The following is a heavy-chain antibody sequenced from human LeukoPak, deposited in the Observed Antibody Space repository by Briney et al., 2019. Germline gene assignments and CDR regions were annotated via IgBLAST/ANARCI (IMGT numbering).Heavy chain of an antibody. Sequence: ASVKVSCKTSGYTFTSYGITWVRQAPGQGLEWMGWVSAYADNTNYVQKTQGRVTMTTDTSTGTAYMELRSLRSDDTAVYYCARDCIGCHGFDYWGQGTLVTVSS. V-gene: IGHV1-18*01. CDR1: GYTFTSYG. J-gene: IGHJ4*02. D-gene: IGHD2-15*01. CDR3: ARDCIGCHGFDY. CDR2: VSAYADNT.